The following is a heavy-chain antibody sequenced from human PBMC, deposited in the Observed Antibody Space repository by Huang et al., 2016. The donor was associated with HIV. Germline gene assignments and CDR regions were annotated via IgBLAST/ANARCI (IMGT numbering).Heavy chain of an antibody. Sequence: QVQLQESGPGLVKPSQTLSLTCTVSGGSIRSGGYYWSWIRQPPGKGLGWIGYIYDSGITYYNPSLKSRVTISVDTSKNQFSLKLSSVTAADTAVYYCARGLWVLGAFDIWGQGTMVTVSS. CDR2: IYDSGIT. J-gene: IGHJ3*02. V-gene: IGHV4-30-4*01. CDR1: GGSIRSGGYY. CDR3: ARGLWVLGAFDI. D-gene: IGHD1-26*01.